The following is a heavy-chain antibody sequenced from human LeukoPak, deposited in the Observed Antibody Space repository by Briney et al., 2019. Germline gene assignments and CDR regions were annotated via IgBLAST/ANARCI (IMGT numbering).Heavy chain of an antibody. D-gene: IGHD2-21*01. Sequence: QAGGSLRLSCAASGFTSWSSAVHWVRQASGKGLEWVGRIRSRSNDYATAYAASVEGRFTISRDDSKNMAFLQMSSLTTEDTAVYYCTRTVDIVVTYYMDVRGKGTTVTVSS. CDR3: TRTVDIVVTYYMDV. J-gene: IGHJ6*03. V-gene: IGHV3-73*01. CDR1: GFTSWSSA. CDR2: IRSRSNDYAT.